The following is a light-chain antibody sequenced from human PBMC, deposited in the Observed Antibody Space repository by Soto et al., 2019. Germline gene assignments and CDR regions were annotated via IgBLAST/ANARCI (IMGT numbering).Light chain of an antibody. CDR2: AAS. Sequence: DIAMTQSPDYLAVSLGERATINCKSSQSVLYSSNNKNYLAWYQQKPGRAPKLLIYAASSLQSGVPSRFSGSGSGTDFTLTISSLQPEDFATYYCQQSYSTPITFGQGTRLEIK. CDR1: QSVLYSSNNKNY. J-gene: IGKJ5*01. V-gene: IGKV4-1*01. CDR3: QQSYSTPIT.